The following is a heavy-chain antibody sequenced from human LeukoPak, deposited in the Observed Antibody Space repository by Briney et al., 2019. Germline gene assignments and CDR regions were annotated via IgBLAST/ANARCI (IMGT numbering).Heavy chain of an antibody. J-gene: IGHJ4*02. V-gene: IGHV3-7*03. CDR2: IKQDGSEE. D-gene: IGHD6-19*01. CDR3: AKDRSSVGDY. Sequence: GGSLRLSCAASGFTFSNYWMSWVRQAPGKGLEWVANIKQDGSEEYYVGSVKGRFTISRDNSKNTLYLQMNSLRAEDTAVYYCAKDRSSVGDYWGQGTLVTVSS. CDR1: GFTFSNYW.